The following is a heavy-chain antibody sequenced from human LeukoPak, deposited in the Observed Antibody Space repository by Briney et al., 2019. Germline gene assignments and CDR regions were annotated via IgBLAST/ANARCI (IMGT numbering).Heavy chain of an antibody. V-gene: IGHV4-34*01. CDR1: GGSFSGYY. CDR2: INHSGST. D-gene: IGHD6-13*01. Sequence: PSETLSLTCAVYGGSFSGYYWSWIRQPAGKGLEWIGEINHSGSTNYNPSLKSRVTISVDTSKNQFSLKLSSVTAADTAVYYCARGRLRAAVDYWGQGTLVTVSS. J-gene: IGHJ4*02. CDR3: ARGRLRAAVDY.